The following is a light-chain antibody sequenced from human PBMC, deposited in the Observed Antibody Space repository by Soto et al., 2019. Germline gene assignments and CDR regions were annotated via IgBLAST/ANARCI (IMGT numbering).Light chain of an antibody. Sequence: QSALTQPASVSGSPGHSITISCTGTSSDVGAYNFVSWYQQHPGKVPKLMIFDVSSRPSGVSDRFSSYKSGNTSSLTISGLQTKDEGDYYYSSYTTSSTHVFGSRTKLTVL. CDR3: SSYTTSSTHV. CDR1: SSDVGAYNF. J-gene: IGLJ1*01. V-gene: IGLV2-14*03. CDR2: DVS.